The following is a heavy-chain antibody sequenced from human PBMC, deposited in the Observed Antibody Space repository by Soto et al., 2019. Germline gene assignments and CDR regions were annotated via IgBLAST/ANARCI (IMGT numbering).Heavy chain of an antibody. Sequence: SETLSLTCTVSGGSISSSSYYWGWIRQPPGKGLEWIGSIYYSGSTYYNPPLKSRVTISVDTSKNQFSLKLSSVTAADTAVYYCARHRRGYSYGRKYYFDYWGQGTLVTVSS. D-gene: IGHD5-18*01. V-gene: IGHV4-39*01. CDR3: ARHRRGYSYGRKYYFDY. J-gene: IGHJ4*02. CDR1: GGSISSSSYY. CDR2: IYYSGST.